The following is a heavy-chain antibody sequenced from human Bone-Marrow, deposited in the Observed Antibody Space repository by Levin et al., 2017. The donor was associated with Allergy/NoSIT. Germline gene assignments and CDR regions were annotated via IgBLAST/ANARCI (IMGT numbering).Heavy chain of an antibody. Sequence: SETLSLTCAISGDSVSSNSAAWNWIRQSPSRGLEWLGRTYYRSKWYNDYAVSVKSRITINPDTSKNQFTLQLNSVTPEDTAVYYCARDVMVSVFVYYYGMDVWGQGTTVTVSS. D-gene: IGHD3-10*01. CDR2: TYYRSKWYN. CDR3: ARDVMVSVFVYYYGMDV. CDR1: GDSVSSNSAA. V-gene: IGHV6-1*01. J-gene: IGHJ6*02.